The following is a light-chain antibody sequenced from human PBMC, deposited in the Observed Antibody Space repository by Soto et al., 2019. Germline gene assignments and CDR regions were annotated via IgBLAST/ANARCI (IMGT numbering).Light chain of an antibody. CDR2: DAS. V-gene: IGKV3-11*01. CDR1: QSVNLN. J-gene: IGKJ1*01. Sequence: EIVLTQSPGTLSVSPGEGATLSCTASQSVNLNLAWYQQKPGQAPRLLIYDASNRATGIPARFSGSGSGTDFTLTISSLEPEDFAVYYCQQRSNWPRTFGQGTKVDIK. CDR3: QQRSNWPRT.